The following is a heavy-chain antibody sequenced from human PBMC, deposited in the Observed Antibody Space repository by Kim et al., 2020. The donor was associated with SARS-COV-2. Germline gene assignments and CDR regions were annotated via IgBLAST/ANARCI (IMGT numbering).Heavy chain of an antibody. J-gene: IGHJ4*01. CDR2: ISYGGST. Sequence: SETLSLTCTVSGGSISSNNYYCGWIRQPPGKGLEWIGSISYGGSTYYNPSLKSRVTISVDTSKNQFSLKLTSVTAADTAIYYCARPGSSIGWYYFDYWG. V-gene: IGHV4-39*01. CDR3: ARPGSSIGWYYFDY. CDR1: GGSISSNNYY. D-gene: IGHD6-19*01.